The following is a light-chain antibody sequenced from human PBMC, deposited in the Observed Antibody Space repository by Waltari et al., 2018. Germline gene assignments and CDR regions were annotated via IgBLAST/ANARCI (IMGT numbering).Light chain of an antibody. CDR1: SSDVGGYNY. CDR2: QVS. Sequence: QSALTQPASVSGSPGQSTTISCTGTSSDVGGYNYVSWYQQHPGKDPNLLIYQVSNRPSGVSNRFTCSKSGNTASLTISGLQAEDEAHYYCSSYTSSITLVFGGATKMTVL. V-gene: IGLV2-14*01. J-gene: IGLJ2*01. CDR3: SSYTSSITLV.